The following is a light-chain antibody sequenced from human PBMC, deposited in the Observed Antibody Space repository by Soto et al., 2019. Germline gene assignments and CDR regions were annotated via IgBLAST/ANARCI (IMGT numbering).Light chain of an antibody. CDR3: AAWDDSLSGSWV. V-gene: IGLV1-47*02. Sequence: QSVLTHPPSASGTPGQRVTISCSGSSSNIGSNYVYWYQQLPGTAPKLLIYSNNQRPSGVPDRFSGSKSGTSASLAISGLRSEDEDDYYCAAWDDSLSGSWVFGGGTKLTVL. J-gene: IGLJ3*02. CDR2: SNN. CDR1: SSNIGSNY.